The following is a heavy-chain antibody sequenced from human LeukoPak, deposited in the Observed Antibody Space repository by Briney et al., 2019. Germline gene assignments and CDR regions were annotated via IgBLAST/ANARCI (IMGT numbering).Heavy chain of an antibody. CDR3: ARWYYDSRGYYLNAFDI. D-gene: IGHD3-22*01. V-gene: IGHV4-4*07. CDR2: IYTIGST. J-gene: IGHJ3*02. Sequence: SSETLSLTCIVFGGSISSYYWSWIRQPAGKGLEWIGRIYTIGSTNYTVSLKSRVTLSLQAPKNQFSLKLSSVTAADTAVYYCARWYYDSRGYYLNAFDIWGQGTMVTVSS. CDR1: GGSISSYY.